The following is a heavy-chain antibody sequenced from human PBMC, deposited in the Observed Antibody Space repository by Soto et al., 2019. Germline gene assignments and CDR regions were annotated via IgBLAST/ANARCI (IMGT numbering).Heavy chain of an antibody. V-gene: IGHV3-53*04. CDR2: IYSGGST. J-gene: IGHJ5*02. Sequence: GGSLRLCCAASGFTVSSNYMSWVCQAPGKGLEWVSVIYSGGSTYYADSVKGRFTISRHNSKNTLYLQMNSLRAEDTAVYYCARVRWRLSPRKYNWFDPWGQGTLVTVSS. CDR3: ARVRWRLSPRKYNWFDP. CDR1: GFTVSSNY.